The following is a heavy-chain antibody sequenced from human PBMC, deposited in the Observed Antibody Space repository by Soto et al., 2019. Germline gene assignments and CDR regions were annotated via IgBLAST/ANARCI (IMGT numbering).Heavy chain of an antibody. CDR1: GFTFSSSA. J-gene: IGHJ4*02. Sequence: QVQLVESGGGVVQPGRSLRLSCAAFGFTFSSSAMHWVRQAPGKGLEWVAVISNTGGNKYYADSAKGRFTISRDNSKNTLYLQMNSLRVEDTAVYYCAGSGATRKIGGGFFDYWGQGTPVTVSS. D-gene: IGHD1-26*01. CDR3: AGSGATRKIGGGFFDY. V-gene: IGHV3-30-3*01. CDR2: ISNTGGNK.